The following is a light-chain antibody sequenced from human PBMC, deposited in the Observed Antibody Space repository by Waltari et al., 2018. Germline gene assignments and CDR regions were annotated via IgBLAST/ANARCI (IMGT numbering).Light chain of an antibody. J-gene: IGLJ1*01. V-gene: IGLV2-23*01. CDR2: EGN. CDR1: GGDIVGYNL. CDR3: SSYADSNICV. Sequence: QSALTQSASVSGSPGQSLTISCTGTGGDIVGYNLVSWYHQHPGKAPKLMIYEGNKRPSGVSNRFSGSKSGNTASLTISGLQAEDEADYYCSSYADSNICVFGSGTKVTVL.